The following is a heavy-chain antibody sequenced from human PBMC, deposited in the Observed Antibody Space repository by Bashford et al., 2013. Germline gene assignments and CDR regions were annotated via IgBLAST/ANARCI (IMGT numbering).Heavy chain of an antibody. CDR1: GGSISSGGYS. J-gene: IGHJ4*02. CDR2: IYHSGST. V-gene: IGHV4-30-2*01. D-gene: IGHD1-7*01. CDR3: ARGRAITGTSLPFDY. Sequence: SETLSLTCAVSGGSISSGGYSWSWIRQPPGKGLEWIGYIYHSGSTYYNPSLKSRVTISVDRSKNQFSLKLSSVTAADTAVYYCARGRAITGTSLPFDYWGQGTLVTVSS.